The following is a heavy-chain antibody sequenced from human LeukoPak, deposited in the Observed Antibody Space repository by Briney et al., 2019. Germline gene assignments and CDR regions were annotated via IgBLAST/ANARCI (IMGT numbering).Heavy chain of an antibody. V-gene: IGHV3-21*01. CDR2: ISSSSSYI. Sequence: PGGSLRLSCAASGFTFSSYSMNWVRQAPGKGLEWVSSISSSSSYIYYADSVKGRFTIYRDNAKNSLYLQMNSLRAEDTAVYYCARDLAGTRVSYPWGQGTLVTVSS. CDR3: ARDLAGTRVSYP. CDR1: GFTFSSYS. D-gene: IGHD1-1*01. J-gene: IGHJ5*02.